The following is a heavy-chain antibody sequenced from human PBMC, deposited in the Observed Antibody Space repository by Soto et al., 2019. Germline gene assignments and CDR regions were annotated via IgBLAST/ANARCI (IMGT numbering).Heavy chain of an antibody. D-gene: IGHD6-13*01. CDR3: ARETSIAAADY. CDR2: ISAYNGNT. Sequence: VQLVQSGAEVKKPGASVKVSCKASGYTFTSYGISWGRQAPGQGLEWRGWISAYNGNTNYAQKLQGRVTMPTDTSTTTAYMELRSPRADDTAVYYCARETSIAAADYWGQGTLVTVSS. J-gene: IGHJ4*01. CDR1: GYTFTSYG. V-gene: IGHV1-18*01.